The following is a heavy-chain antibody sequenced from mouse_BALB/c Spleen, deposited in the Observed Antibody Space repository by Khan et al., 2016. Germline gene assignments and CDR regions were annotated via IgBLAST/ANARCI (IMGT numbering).Heavy chain of an antibody. D-gene: IGHD1-1*01. CDR1: GYSFTDYY. V-gene: IGHV1-77*01. CDR3: ARSYSGYFALAY. Sequence: QVQLQQSGTELLRPGASVKLSCKASGYSFTDYYLHWVKQRTGQSLEWIGEIFPGSGSTYYNEKFKGKASLTADTSSSTAYMQLSSLTSEDSAVDFCARSYSGYFALAYWGHGASVTVSS. CDR2: IFPGSGST. J-gene: IGHJ4*01.